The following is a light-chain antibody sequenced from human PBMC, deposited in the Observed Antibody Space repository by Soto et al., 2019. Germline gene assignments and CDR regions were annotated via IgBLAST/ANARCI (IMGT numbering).Light chain of an antibody. V-gene: IGLV2-14*01. Sequence: QSALTQPASVSGSPGQSITISCTGTSSDVGGYKFVSWYQQHPGKAPKLMIYEDSNRPSGVSNRFSASKSGNTASLTISGLHAEDEADYHCSSYTSGSTRVFGGGTKVTV. CDR2: EDS. J-gene: IGLJ2*01. CDR1: SSDVGGYKF. CDR3: SSYTSGSTRV.